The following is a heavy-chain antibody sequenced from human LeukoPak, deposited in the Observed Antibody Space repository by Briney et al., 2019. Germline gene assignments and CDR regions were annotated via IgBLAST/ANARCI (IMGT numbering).Heavy chain of an antibody. CDR2: IIPILGIA. CDR1: GGTFSSYA. D-gene: IGHD3-10*01. CDR3: ARDISSGSYYPDAFDI. V-gene: IGHV1-69*04. J-gene: IGHJ3*02. Sequence: ASVKVSCRASGGTFSSYAISWVRQAPGQGLEWMGRIIPILGIANYAQKFQGRVTITADKSTSTAYMELSSLRSEDTAVYYCARDISSGSYYPDAFDIWGQGTMVTVSS.